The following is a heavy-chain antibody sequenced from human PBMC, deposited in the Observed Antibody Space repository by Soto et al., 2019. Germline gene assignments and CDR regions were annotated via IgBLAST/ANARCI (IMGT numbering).Heavy chain of an antibody. CDR1: GGSISSGDYY. CDR3: ARDGEMYYDSSGIIEVGFEY. D-gene: IGHD3-22*01. Sequence: PSETLSLTCTVSGGSISSGDYYWSWIRQPPGKGLEWIGYIYYSGSTYYNPSLKSRVTISVDTSKNQFSLKLSSVTAADTAVYYCARDGEMYYDSSGIIEVGFEYWGQGTLVTVSS. J-gene: IGHJ4*02. V-gene: IGHV4-30-4*01. CDR2: IYYSGST.